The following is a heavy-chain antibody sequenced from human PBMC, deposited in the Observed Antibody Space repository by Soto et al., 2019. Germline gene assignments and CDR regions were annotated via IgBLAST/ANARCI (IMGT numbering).Heavy chain of an antibody. D-gene: IGHD3-16*01. Sequence: ASVKVSWKVSGYTQAELSLHWVRQAPGKGLEWMGGFDPEDGETLYAQKFQGRVTMTEDTSTDTAYMDLSSLSSEDTAVYYCATVYTAAWSTHNDYYMDVWGKGTTVTGSS. J-gene: IGHJ6*03. CDR2: FDPEDGET. V-gene: IGHV1-24*01. CDR3: ATVYTAAWSTHNDYYMDV. CDR1: GYTQAELS.